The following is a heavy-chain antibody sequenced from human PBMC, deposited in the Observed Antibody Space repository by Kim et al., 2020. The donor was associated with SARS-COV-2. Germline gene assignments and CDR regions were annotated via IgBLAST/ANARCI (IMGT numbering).Heavy chain of an antibody. Sequence: GESLKISCKGSGYSFTSYWISWVRQMPGKGLEWMGRIDPSDSYTNYSPSFQGHVTISADKSISTAYLQWSSLKTSDTAMYYCARHLLMVRGVIITSDAFDIWGQGTMVTVYS. J-gene: IGHJ3*02. V-gene: IGHV5-10-1*01. CDR1: GYSFTSYW. CDR3: ARHLLMVRGVIITSDAFDI. CDR2: IDPSDSYT. D-gene: IGHD3-10*01.